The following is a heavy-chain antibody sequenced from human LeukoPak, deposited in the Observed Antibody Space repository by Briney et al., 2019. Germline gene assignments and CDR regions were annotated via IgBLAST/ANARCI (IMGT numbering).Heavy chain of an antibody. CDR3: AKSVTGSSWWYNWFDP. CDR1: GFTFDDYA. V-gene: IGHV3-9*01. CDR2: ISWNSGSI. Sequence: GGSLRLSCAASGFTFDDYAMHWVRQAPGKGLEWVSGISWNSGSIGYADSVKGRFTISRDNAKNSLYLQMNSLRAEDTALYYCAKSVTGSSWWYNWFDPWGQGTLVTVSS. J-gene: IGHJ5*02. D-gene: IGHD6-13*01.